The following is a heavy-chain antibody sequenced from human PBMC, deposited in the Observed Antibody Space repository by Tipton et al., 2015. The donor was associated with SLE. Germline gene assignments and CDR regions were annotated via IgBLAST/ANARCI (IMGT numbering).Heavy chain of an antibody. CDR2: INHSGST. D-gene: IGHD1-26*01. V-gene: IGHV4-34*01. Sequence: TLSLTCAVYGGSFSDYFWSWIRQPPGKGLEWIGEINHSGSTNYNPSLKSRVTISVDTSKNQFSLKLSSVTAADTAVYYCARDSPMGSVGATPFDYWGQGTLVTVSS. CDR1: GGSFSDYF. CDR3: ARDSPMGSVGATPFDY. J-gene: IGHJ4*02.